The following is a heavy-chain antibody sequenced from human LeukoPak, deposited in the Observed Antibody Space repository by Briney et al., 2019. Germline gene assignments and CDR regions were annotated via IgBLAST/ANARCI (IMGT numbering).Heavy chain of an antibody. Sequence: GSLRLSCAASGFTFSSYWMSWVRQAPGKGLEWVANIKQDGSEKYYVDSVKGRFTISRDNAKNSLYLQMNSLRAEDTAVYYCASGNWNDPFDYWGQGTLVTVSS. CDR2: IKQDGSEK. CDR1: GFTFSSYW. J-gene: IGHJ4*02. CDR3: ASGNWNDPFDY. V-gene: IGHV3-7*05. D-gene: IGHD1-1*01.